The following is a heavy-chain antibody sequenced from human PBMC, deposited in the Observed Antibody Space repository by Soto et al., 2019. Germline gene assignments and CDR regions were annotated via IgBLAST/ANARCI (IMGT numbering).Heavy chain of an antibody. CDR1: GFTFSSYS. CDR3: ARNPSGLYAIHAAFDI. J-gene: IGHJ3*02. Sequence: GSLRLSCAASGFTFSSYSMNWVRQAPGKGLEWVSSISSSSSYIYYADSVKGRLTISRDNAKNSLYLQMNSLRAEDTAVYYCARNPSGLYAIHAAFDIWGQGTMVTVSS. V-gene: IGHV3-21*01. D-gene: IGHD2-8*01. CDR2: ISSSSSYI.